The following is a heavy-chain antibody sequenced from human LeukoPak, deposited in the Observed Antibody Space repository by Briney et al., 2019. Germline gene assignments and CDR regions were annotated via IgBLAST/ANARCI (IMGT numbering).Heavy chain of an antibody. CDR2: ISYDGTNK. CDR3: ASNTLLSGSYLTLPYFDY. Sequence: GGSLRLSCAPSGFTFSNYVMHWVRQAPGKGLEGVAVISYDGTNKYYADSVKGRFTISRDNSKNTLYLQMNSLRAEDTAVYYCASNTLLSGSYLTLPYFDYWGQGTLVTVSS. CDR1: GFTFSNYV. V-gene: IGHV3-30*04. J-gene: IGHJ4*02. D-gene: IGHD1-26*01.